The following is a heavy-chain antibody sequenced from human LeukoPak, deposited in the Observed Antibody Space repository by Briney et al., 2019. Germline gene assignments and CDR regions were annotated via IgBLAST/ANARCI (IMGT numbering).Heavy chain of an antibody. CDR2: INSDGSST. V-gene: IGHV3-74*01. J-gene: IGHJ6*02. CDR1: GFTLSSYW. D-gene: IGHD6-19*01. Sequence: GGSLRLSCAASGFTLSSYWMHWVRQAPGKGLAWVSRINSDGSSTSYADSVKGRFTISRDNAKNTLYLQMNSLRAEDTAVYYCARDMDSSGWNYYYGMDVWGQGTTVTVSS. CDR3: ARDMDSSGWNYYYGMDV.